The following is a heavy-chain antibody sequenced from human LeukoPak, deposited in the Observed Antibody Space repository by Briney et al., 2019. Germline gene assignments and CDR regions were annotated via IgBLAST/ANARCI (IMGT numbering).Heavy chain of an antibody. Sequence: ASVKVSCKASGYTFTSYGISWVRQAPGQGLGWMGWIGAYNGNTNYAQKLQGRVTMTTDTSTSTAYMELRSLRSDDTAVYYCARDLGGSAYYYDSSGYYYGYYFDYWGQGTLVTVSS. CDR2: IGAYNGNT. CDR1: GYTFTSYG. CDR3: ARDLGGSAYYYDSSGYYYGYYFDY. D-gene: IGHD3-22*01. J-gene: IGHJ4*02. V-gene: IGHV1-18*01.